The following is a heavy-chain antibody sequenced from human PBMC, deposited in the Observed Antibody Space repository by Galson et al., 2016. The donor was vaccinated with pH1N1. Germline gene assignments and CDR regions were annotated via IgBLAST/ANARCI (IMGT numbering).Heavy chain of an antibody. CDR1: GYTFTNYD. Sequence: SVKVSCKASGYTFTNYDINWVRQAPGQGLEWLGWMNAKNGDAGYAQKFQGRVTMTRSTSMGTAYMELRSLTSADTAFYYCARSPRETFEFLGMQVSMNCFDAWGQGALVTVSS. V-gene: IGHV1-8*01. D-gene: IGHD3-3*01. J-gene: IGHJ5*02. CDR3: ARSPRETFEFLGMQVSMNCFDA. CDR2: MNAKNGDA.